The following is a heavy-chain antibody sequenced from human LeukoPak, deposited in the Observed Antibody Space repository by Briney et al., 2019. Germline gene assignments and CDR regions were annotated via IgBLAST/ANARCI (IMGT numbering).Heavy chain of an antibody. J-gene: IGHJ4*02. Sequence: GESLKISCKGSGYSFTSYWIGWVRQMPGKGLEWMGFIYPGDSDTRYSPSFQGQVTFSADKSISTAYLQWSSLKASDTAMYYCARHAVRDGYNRHNDYWGQGTLVTVSS. D-gene: IGHD5-24*01. V-gene: IGHV5-51*01. CDR2: IYPGDSDT. CDR3: ARHAVRDGYNRHNDY. CDR1: GYSFTSYW.